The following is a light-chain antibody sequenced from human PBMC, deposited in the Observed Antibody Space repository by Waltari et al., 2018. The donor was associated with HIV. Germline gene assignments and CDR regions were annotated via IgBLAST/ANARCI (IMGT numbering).Light chain of an antibody. V-gene: IGKV1-39*01. CDR2: AAS. CDR3: QQSYSTLMYT. Sequence: DIQMTQSPSSLSASVGARVTITCRASQSIADYLNWYQQKPGRAPRLLIYAASSLQRGVPSRFSGSGSGTHFTLTISSLQPEDFATYYCQQSYSTLMYTFGQGTKLEIK. CDR1: QSIADY. J-gene: IGKJ2*01.